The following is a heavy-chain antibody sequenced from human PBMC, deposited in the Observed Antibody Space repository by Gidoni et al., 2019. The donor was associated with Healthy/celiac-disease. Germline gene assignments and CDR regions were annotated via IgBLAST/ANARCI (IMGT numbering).Heavy chain of an antibody. CDR3: AHGHSGYDPLYYGMDV. CDR2: IYWDDDK. CDR1: GFSLSTSGVG. Sequence: QITLKESGPTLVKPTQTLTLTCTFSGFSLSTSGVGVGWIRQPPGKALEWLALIYWDDDKRYSPSLKSRLTITKDTSKNQVVLTMTNMDPVDTATYYCAHGHSGYDPLYYGMDVWGQGTTVTVSS. J-gene: IGHJ6*02. V-gene: IGHV2-5*02. D-gene: IGHD5-12*01.